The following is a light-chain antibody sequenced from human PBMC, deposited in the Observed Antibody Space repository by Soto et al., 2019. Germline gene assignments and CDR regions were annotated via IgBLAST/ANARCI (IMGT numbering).Light chain of an antibody. V-gene: IGKV1-5*01. CDR2: DAS. J-gene: IGKJ1*01. CDR1: QSISSW. Sequence: GDRGTITCRASQSISSWLAWYQQKPGKAPELPIYDASSLESGVPSRFSRSGSGTEFTLTISSLQPDEFATYYCQQYNSYPWTFGQGTKVDIK. CDR3: QQYNSYPWT.